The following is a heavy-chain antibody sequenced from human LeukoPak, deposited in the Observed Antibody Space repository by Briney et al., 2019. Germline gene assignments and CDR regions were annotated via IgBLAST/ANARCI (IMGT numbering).Heavy chain of an antibody. Sequence: GGSLRLSCAASGFTFDDYAMHWVRQAPGKGLEWVSGISWNSGSIGYADSVKGRFTIPRDNAKNSLYLQMNSLRAEDMALYYCAKDITTVTTNAFDIWGQGTMVTVSS. CDR2: ISWNSGSI. CDR3: AKDITTVTTNAFDI. J-gene: IGHJ3*02. D-gene: IGHD4-17*01. CDR1: GFTFDDYA. V-gene: IGHV3-9*03.